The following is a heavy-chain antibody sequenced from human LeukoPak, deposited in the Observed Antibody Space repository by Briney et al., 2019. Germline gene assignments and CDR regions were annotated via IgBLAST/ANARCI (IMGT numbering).Heavy chain of an antibody. J-gene: IGHJ4*02. Sequence: PSETLSLTCAVYGGSFSGYYWSWIRQPPGKGLEWIGYIYYSGSTNYNPSLKSRVTISVDTSKNQFSLKLSSVTAADTAVYYCARSPHDYVWGSYRYDYFDYWGQGTLVTVSS. CDR1: GGSFSGYY. CDR3: ARSPHDYVWGSYRYDYFDY. CDR2: IYYSGST. V-gene: IGHV4-59*01. D-gene: IGHD3-16*02.